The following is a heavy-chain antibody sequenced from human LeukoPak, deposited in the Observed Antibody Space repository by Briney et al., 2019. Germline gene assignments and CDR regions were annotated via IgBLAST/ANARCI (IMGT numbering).Heavy chain of an antibody. Sequence: PGGSLRLSCAASGFTCSSYWMSWVRQAPGKGLEWVANIKQDGSEKYYVDSVKGRFTISRDNAKNSLYLQMHSLRAEDTAVYYCARIRRGWSQNWDYWGQGTLVTVSS. D-gene: IGHD6-19*01. J-gene: IGHJ4*02. CDR3: ARIRRGWSQNWDY. V-gene: IGHV3-7*01. CDR2: IKQDGSEK. CDR1: GFTCSSYW.